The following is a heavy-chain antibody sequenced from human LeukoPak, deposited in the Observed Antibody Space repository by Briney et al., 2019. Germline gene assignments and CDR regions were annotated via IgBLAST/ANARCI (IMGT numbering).Heavy chain of an antibody. CDR1: GGSISSND. Sequence: PSETLSLTCTVSGGSISSNDWSWIRQPPGKGLEWIGYIYFSGSTNYNPSLKSRVTISVDTSKNQFSLKLSSVTAADTAVYYCARVRSSGWIDYWGQGTLVTVSS. CDR3: ARVRSSGWIDY. D-gene: IGHD6-19*01. V-gene: IGHV4-59*01. J-gene: IGHJ4*02. CDR2: IYFSGST.